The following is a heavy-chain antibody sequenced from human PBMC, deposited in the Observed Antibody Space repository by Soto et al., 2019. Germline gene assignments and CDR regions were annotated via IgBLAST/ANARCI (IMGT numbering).Heavy chain of an antibody. Sequence: SETLSLTCTVSGGSISSGGYYWSWIRQHPGKGLEWIGYIYYSGSTYYNPSLKSRVTISVDTSKNQFSLKLSSVTAADTAVYYCARYNWNDERDYYYYGMDVWGQGTTVPVS. CDR1: GGSISSGGYY. V-gene: IGHV4-31*03. CDR3: ARYNWNDERDYYYYGMDV. CDR2: IYYSGST. J-gene: IGHJ6*02. D-gene: IGHD1-1*01.